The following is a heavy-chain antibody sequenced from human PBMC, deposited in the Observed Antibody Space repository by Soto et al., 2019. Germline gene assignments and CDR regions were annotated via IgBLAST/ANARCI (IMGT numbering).Heavy chain of an antibody. J-gene: IGHJ4*02. Sequence: QVQLVQSGAEVKKPGASVKVSCKASGYTFTSYGINWVRQAPGQGLEWMGWISAYNGNTNYAQKLQGRVTITTDTSTSTAYMELRSPRSDDTAVYYCARDQNVLLWFGELYSFDYWGQGTLVTVSS. D-gene: IGHD3-10*01. CDR1: GYTFTSYG. CDR3: ARDQNVLLWFGELYSFDY. CDR2: ISAYNGNT. V-gene: IGHV1-18*01.